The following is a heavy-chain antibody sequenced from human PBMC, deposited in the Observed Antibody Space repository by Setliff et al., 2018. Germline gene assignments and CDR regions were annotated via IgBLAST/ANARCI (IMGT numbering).Heavy chain of an antibody. CDR1: GASIRNFY. D-gene: IGHD6-6*01. V-gene: IGHV4-59*12. J-gene: IGHJ4*02. CDR2: VHFTVST. Sequence: SETLSLTCNVSGASIRNFYWTWIRQPPGKGLEWIGYVHFTVSTNYNPSLKSRVTMSVDVSKSQFSLKLSSVTAADTAVYYCARGRNVAARLLDSWGQGARVTVSS. CDR3: ARGRNVAARLLDS.